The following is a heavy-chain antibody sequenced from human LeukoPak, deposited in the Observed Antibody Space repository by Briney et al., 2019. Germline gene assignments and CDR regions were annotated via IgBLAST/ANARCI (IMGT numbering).Heavy chain of an antibody. J-gene: IGHJ3*01. D-gene: IGHD3-9*01. CDR1: GFTFDDYA. Sequence: GGSLRLSCAASGFTFDDYAMHWVRQAPGKGLEWVSSISSSSSYIYYADSVKGRFTISRDNAKNSLYLQMNSLRAEDTAVYYCASWGSGYYDILTGYYQPWGQGTMVTVSS. CDR3: ASWGSGYYDILTGYYQP. CDR2: ISSSSSYI. V-gene: IGHV3-21*01.